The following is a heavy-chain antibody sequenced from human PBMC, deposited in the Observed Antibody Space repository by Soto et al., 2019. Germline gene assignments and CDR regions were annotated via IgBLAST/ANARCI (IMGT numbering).Heavy chain of an antibody. D-gene: IGHD3-22*01. Sequence: PSETLSLTCAVYGGSFSGYYWSWIRQPPGKGLEWIGEINHSGSTNYNPSLKSRVTISVDTSKNQFSLKLSSVTAADTAVYYCARGPNYYDSSGYYYGKYNWFDPWGQGTLVTVSS. V-gene: IGHV4-34*01. CDR1: GGSFSGYY. J-gene: IGHJ5*02. CDR3: ARGPNYYDSSGYYYGKYNWFDP. CDR2: INHSGST.